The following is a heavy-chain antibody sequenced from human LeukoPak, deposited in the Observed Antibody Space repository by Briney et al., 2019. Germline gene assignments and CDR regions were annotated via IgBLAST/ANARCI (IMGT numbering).Heavy chain of an antibody. CDR2: ISGSGGST. V-gene: IGHV3-23*01. J-gene: IGHJ3*02. CDR1: GFTFSSYG. Sequence: PGGSLRLSCAASGFTFSSYGMSWVRQAPGKGLEWVSAISGSGGSTYYADSVKGRFTISRDNSKNTLYLQMNSLRAEDTAVYYCAKYVLEEAAAAPDAFDIWGQGTMATVSS. D-gene: IGHD6-13*01. CDR3: AKYVLEEAAAAPDAFDI.